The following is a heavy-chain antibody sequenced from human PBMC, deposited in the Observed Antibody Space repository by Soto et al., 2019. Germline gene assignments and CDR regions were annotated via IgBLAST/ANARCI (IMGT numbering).Heavy chain of an antibody. Sequence: GGSLRLSCEASGFTFSNFAMSWVRQGPGKGLEWVSALGSSGVLTYYADSVKGRFTISRDNSKNTLYLQLRSLRPEDTALYYCAKGHPQWNTDAPLLDSWGQGTLVTVSS. CDR1: GFTFSNFA. J-gene: IGHJ4*02. CDR3: AKGHPQWNTDAPLLDS. V-gene: IGHV3-23*01. D-gene: IGHD1-1*01. CDR2: LGSSGVLT.